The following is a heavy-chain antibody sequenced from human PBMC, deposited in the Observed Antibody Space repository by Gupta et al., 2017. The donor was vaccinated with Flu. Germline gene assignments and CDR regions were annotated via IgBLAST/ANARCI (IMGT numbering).Heavy chain of an antibody. V-gene: IGHV1-69*06. CDR2: IIPIFGTA. CDR1: GSTFSSYA. CDR3: ACSKYYDFWSGYPEATDYYYGMDV. J-gene: IGHJ6*02. Sequence: VQLVQSGAEVKKPGSSVTVSCTASGSTFSSYAISWVRQAPGQGLEWMGGIIPIFGTANYAQKFQGRVTISADKTTSTAYMELSSLRSEDTAVYYCACSKYYDFWSGYPEATDYYYGMDVWGQGTTVTVSS. D-gene: IGHD3-3*01.